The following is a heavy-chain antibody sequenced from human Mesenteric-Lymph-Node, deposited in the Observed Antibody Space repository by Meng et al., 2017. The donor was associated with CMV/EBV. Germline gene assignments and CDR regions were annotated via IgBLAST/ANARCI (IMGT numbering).Heavy chain of an antibody. CDR1: GFTFSTYG. J-gene: IGHJ6*02. CDR3: AQESIVAVPAAPNFGMDV. D-gene: IGHD2-2*01. Sequence: GESLKISCAASGFTFSTYGFNWVRQAPGRGLDWVSYISISGSTIYYADSVKGRFTISRDNSKHTLYLQMISLRAEDTAVYYCAQESIVAVPAAPNFGMDVWGQGTTVTVSS. CDR2: ISISGSTI. V-gene: IGHV3-48*01.